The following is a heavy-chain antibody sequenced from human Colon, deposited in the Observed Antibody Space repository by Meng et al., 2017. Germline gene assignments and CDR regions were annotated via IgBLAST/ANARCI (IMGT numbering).Heavy chain of an antibody. Sequence: QVQLWQSGAEVKKPGASGKVSCKASGYSFTTYAMHWVRQAPGQRLEWMGWINAGNGNTKYSEKFQSRVTITRDTAASTAYMELSSLRSEDTAVYYCARTGCSSSSCYDYWGQGTLVTVSS. CDR2: INAGNGNT. V-gene: IGHV1-3*01. D-gene: IGHD2-2*01. J-gene: IGHJ4*02. CDR3: ARTGCSSSSCYDY. CDR1: GYSFTTYA.